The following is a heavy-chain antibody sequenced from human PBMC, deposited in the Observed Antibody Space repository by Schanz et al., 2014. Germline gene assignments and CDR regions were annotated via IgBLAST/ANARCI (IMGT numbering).Heavy chain of an antibody. CDR3: ARAGYDADNWFDP. CDR2: ISGGGGTT. V-gene: IGHV3-23*01. CDR1: GFTFSSYA. Sequence: EVQLLESGGGLVQPGGSLRLSCAASGFTFSSYAMSWVRQAPGKGLEWVSAISGGGGTTYYTDSVKGRFTISRDNSKNTLYLQMNSLRPEDTAVYYCARAGYDADNWFDPWGQGTLVTVSS. D-gene: IGHD2-2*01. J-gene: IGHJ5*02.